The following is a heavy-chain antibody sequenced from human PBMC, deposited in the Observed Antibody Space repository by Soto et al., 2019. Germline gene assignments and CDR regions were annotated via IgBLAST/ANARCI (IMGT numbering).Heavy chain of an antibody. V-gene: IGHV5-10-1*01. CDR2: IDPSDSYT. CDR3: ARHGHGYNREFFDY. J-gene: IGHJ4*02. Sequence: XESLTISWKGSGYSFTSYWISLVRQMPGKGLEWMGRIDPSDSYTNYSPSFQGHVTISADKSISTAYLQWSSLKASDTAMYYCARHGHGYNREFFDYWGQGTLVTVSS. D-gene: IGHD5-12*01. CDR1: GYSFTSYW.